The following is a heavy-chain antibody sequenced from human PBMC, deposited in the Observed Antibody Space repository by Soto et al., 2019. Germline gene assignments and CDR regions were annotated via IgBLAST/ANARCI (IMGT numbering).Heavy chain of an antibody. J-gene: IGHJ4*02. CDR3: AREMGGDGDYEVDY. CDR2: IYPGDSDT. D-gene: IGHD4-17*01. V-gene: IGHV5-51*01. CDR1: GYSFTSYW. Sequence: EVQLVQSGAEVKKPGESLKISCKGSGYSFTSYWIGWVRQMPGKGLEWMGIIYPGDSDTRYSPSFQGQVTISADKSISAACLQGGSLEASDSAMYYWAREMGGDGDYEVDYWGQGSVVAVSS.